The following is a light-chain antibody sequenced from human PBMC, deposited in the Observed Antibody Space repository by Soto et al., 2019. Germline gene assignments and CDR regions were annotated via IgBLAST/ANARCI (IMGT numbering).Light chain of an antibody. V-gene: IGLV2-8*01. CDR3: SSYAGNRHFYV. CDR2: EVS. Sequence: QSALNPPPSASGSPGQSVTISCTETSSDVGGYNFVSWYQQHPGKAPKLMIYEVSKRPSGIPDRFSGSKSGNTASLTVSGLQAEDEADYYCSSYAGNRHFYVFGTGTKVTVL. J-gene: IGLJ1*01. CDR1: SSDVGGYNF.